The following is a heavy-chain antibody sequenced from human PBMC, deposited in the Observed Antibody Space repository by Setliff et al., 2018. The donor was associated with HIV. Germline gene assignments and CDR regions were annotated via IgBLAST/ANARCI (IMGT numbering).Heavy chain of an antibody. Sequence: EASVKVSCKASGYTSTSFSLHWVRQAPGQGLEWMGIINPSGDVIRYAQKFQGRVTMTRDTSTSTVYMDLSSLRSEDTAVYYCASPSFGDVDYYYGMDVWGQGTTVTVSS. J-gene: IGHJ6*02. D-gene: IGHD3-10*01. CDR3: ASPSFGDVDYYYGMDV. CDR1: GYTSTSFS. CDR2: INPSGDVI. V-gene: IGHV1-46*01.